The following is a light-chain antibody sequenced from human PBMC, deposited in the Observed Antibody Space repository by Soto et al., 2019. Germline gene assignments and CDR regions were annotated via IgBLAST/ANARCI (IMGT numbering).Light chain of an antibody. V-gene: IGKV3D-15*01. J-gene: IGKJ5*01. CDR2: DAS. CDR3: HQYYNWPT. CDR1: QSLRSN. Sequence: EVVLTQSPDTLSLSPGERAALSCRASQSLRSNVAWYQQRPGQAPRLLIYDASNRASGIPDRFSGSGSGTEFTLAISSLQSDDSAVYYCHQYYNWPTFGQGTRLEIK.